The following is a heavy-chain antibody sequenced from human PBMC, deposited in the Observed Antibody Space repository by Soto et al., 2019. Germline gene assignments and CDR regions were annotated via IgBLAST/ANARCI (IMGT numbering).Heavy chain of an antibody. Sequence: QVQLVQSGAEVKKPGSSVKVSCKASGGNFRSESINWVRQAPGQGLEWMGGTIPFFGTSDYAQKFQGRLRITADESTNTAYMELSSLRSQDTAVYYCARGHEFGGNSDADDFWGQGTMVIFSS. CDR1: GGNFRSES. CDR3: ARGHEFGGNSDADDF. V-gene: IGHV1-69*12. J-gene: IGHJ3*01. CDR2: TIPFFGTS. D-gene: IGHD2-21*02.